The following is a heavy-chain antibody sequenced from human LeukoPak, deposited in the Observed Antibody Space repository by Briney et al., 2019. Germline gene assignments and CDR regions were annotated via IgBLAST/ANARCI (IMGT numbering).Heavy chain of an antibody. CDR1: GGTFSSYA. J-gene: IGHJ5*02. Sequence: ASVKVSCKASGGTFSSYAMSWVRQAPGQGLEWMGGIIPIFGTANYAQKFQGRVTITTDESTSTAYMEVSSLRSEDTAVYYCSRVDFWSGYQNNWFDPWGQGTLVTVSS. V-gene: IGHV1-69*05. CDR3: SRVDFWSGYQNNWFDP. CDR2: IIPIFGTA. D-gene: IGHD3-3*01.